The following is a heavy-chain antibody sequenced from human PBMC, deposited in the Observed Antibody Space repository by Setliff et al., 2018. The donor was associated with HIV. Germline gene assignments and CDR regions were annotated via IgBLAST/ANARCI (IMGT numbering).Heavy chain of an antibody. V-gene: IGHV4-39*01. J-gene: IGHJ6*03. Sequence: SETLSLTCTVSGGSINSTSYYWGWIRQPPGNGLEWIGSIYHTGSTYYKPSLKSRVTISVDTSKNQFSLKVSSVTAADTAVYYCARASCSSWYSIPQYYYYSMDVWGNGTTVTVSS. CDR3: ARASCSSWYSIPQYYYYSMDV. CDR2: IYHTGST. D-gene: IGHD6-13*01. CDR1: GGSINSTSYY.